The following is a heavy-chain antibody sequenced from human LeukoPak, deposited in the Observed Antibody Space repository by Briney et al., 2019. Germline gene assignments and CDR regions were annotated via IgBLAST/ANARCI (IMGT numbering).Heavy chain of an antibody. Sequence: PGGSLRFSCAASGFTFSSYAMHWVREAPGKGLEWVAVISYEGSNKQYADSVKGRFTISRDNSKNTLYLQMNSLRAEDTAVYYCARDERDRYFDYWGQGTLVTVSS. CDR3: ARDERDRYFDY. CDR2: ISYEGSNK. V-gene: IGHV3-30-3*01. D-gene: IGHD1-1*01. CDR1: GFTFSSYA. J-gene: IGHJ4*02.